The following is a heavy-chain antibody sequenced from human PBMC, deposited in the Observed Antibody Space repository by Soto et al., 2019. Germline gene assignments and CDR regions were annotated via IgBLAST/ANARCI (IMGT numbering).Heavy chain of an antibody. V-gene: IGHV3-11*05. CDR3: ARDRGAVTGHYFDY. D-gene: IGHD6-19*01. Sequence: QVQLEESGGGLVKPGGSLRLSCAASGFTFSAVYMSWIRQAPNKGLEYISYISSSGTSANYADSVKGRFTISRDNAKTSLYLQMNSLRAEDTAVYYCARDRGAVTGHYFDYWGQGALVTVSS. CDR2: ISSSGTSA. CDR1: GFTFSAVY. J-gene: IGHJ4*02.